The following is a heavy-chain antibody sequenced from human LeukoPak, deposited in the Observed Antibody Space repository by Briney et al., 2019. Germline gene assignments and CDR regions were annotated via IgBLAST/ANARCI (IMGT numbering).Heavy chain of an antibody. CDR2: IRYDGSNK. CDR1: GFTFSSYG. D-gene: IGHD2-15*01. V-gene: IGHV3-30*02. J-gene: IGHJ6*02. CDR3: ARDIKVAVVAAILDGDKGAPAYYYGMDV. Sequence: GGSLRLSCAASGFTFSSYGMHWVRQAPGKGLEWVAFIRYDGSNKYYADSVKGRFTISRDNSKNTLYLQMNSLRAEDTAVYYCARDIKVAVVAAILDGDKGAPAYYYGMDVWGQGTTVTVSS.